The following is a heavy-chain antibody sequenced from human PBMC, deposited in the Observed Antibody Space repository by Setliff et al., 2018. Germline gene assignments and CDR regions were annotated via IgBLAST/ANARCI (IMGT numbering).Heavy chain of an antibody. CDR2: IYTSWST. CDR3: ARLRGIAVPGAPKYYSPGY. Sequence: PSETLSLTCTVSDDSISSRHYYWSWIRQPAGKGLEWLGQIYTSWSTNYNPSLKGRATLSIDTSKNQFSLSLSSVTAADTAVYYCARLRGIAVPGAPKYYSPGYWGQGTLVTVSS. CDR1: DDSISSRHYY. J-gene: IGHJ4*02. D-gene: IGHD6-19*01. V-gene: IGHV4-61*09.